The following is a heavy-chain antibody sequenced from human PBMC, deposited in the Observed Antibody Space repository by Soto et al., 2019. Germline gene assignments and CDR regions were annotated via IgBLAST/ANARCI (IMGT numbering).Heavy chain of an antibody. D-gene: IGHD3-16*01. CDR3: ARQSWGGDGMAV. CDR1: GFTFSNYT. Sequence: EVQLVESGGGLVKPGGTLRLSCAASGFTFSNYTFNWVRQAPGKGLEWVSAISSISRDKFYADSLKARVTISRDNANACMFLQMNTLRGQYTAVYYCARQSWGGDGMAVWGQGPTVTVSS. V-gene: IGHV3-21*02. CDR2: ISSISRDK. J-gene: IGHJ6*02.